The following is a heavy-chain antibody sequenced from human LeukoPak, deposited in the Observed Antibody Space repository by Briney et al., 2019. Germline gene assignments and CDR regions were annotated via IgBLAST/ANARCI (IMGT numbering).Heavy chain of an antibody. CDR3: ARETRSGRAFDI. J-gene: IGHJ3*02. Sequence: SETLSLTCTVSDDSINSYWWSWIRQPAGKGLEWIGRIYTSGTTNYILSLKSRVTMSVDTSKNQFSLKLRSVTAADMAVYYCARETRSGRAFDIWGQGTMVTVSS. D-gene: IGHD6-19*01. CDR1: DDSINSYW. CDR2: IYTSGTT. V-gene: IGHV4-4*07.